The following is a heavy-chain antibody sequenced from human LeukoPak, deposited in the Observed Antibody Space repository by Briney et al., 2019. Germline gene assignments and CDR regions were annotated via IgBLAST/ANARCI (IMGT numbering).Heavy chain of an antibody. V-gene: IGHV3-11*01. CDR1: RFTFSDYY. CDR3: ARGNDYGDYVPLYYFDY. CDR2: ISTSGSTI. J-gene: IGHJ4*02. D-gene: IGHD4-17*01. Sequence: GGSLRLSCAASRFTFSDYYMSWVRQAPGKGVEGVSYISTSGSTIYYADSVKGRFTISRDNARNSLYLQMNSLRAEDTAVYYCARGNDYGDYVPLYYFDYWGQGTLVTVSS.